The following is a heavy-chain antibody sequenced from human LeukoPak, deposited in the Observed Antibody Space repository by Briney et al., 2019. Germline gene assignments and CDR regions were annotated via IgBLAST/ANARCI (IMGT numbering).Heavy chain of an antibody. CDR2: IIPIFGTA. Sequence: ASVKVSCKASGGTFSSYAIIWVRQAPGQGLEWMGGIIPIFGTANYAQKFQGRVTITTDESTSTAYMELSSLRSEDTAVYYCASRVGRDGYNYAFDYWGQGTLVTVSS. D-gene: IGHD5-24*01. CDR1: GGTFSSYA. CDR3: ASRVGRDGYNYAFDY. J-gene: IGHJ4*02. V-gene: IGHV1-69*05.